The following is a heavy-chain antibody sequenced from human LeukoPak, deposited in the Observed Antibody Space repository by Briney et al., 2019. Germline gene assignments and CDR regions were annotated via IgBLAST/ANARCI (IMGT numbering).Heavy chain of an antibody. Sequence: PSETLSLTCTVSGGSISSYYWSWIRQPAGKGLECIGRVYSSGSTNYNPSLKSRVTMSVDTSKNQFSLKLSSVTAADTAVYYCARQRITFGGVIVIFDYWGQGTLVTVSS. CDR1: GGSISSYY. CDR2: VYSSGST. D-gene: IGHD3-16*02. J-gene: IGHJ4*02. V-gene: IGHV4-4*07. CDR3: ARQRITFGGVIVIFDY.